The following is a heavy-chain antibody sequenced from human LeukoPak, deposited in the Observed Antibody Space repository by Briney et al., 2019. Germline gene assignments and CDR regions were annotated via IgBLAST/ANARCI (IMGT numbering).Heavy chain of an antibody. V-gene: IGHV4-39*01. CDR3: VQSWLYFDY. J-gene: IGHJ4*02. CDR1: GGSISSSSYY. CDR2: IYYSGST. D-gene: IGHD5-24*01. Sequence: SKTLSLTCTVSGGSISSSSYYWGWIRQPPGKGLEWIGSIYYSGSTYYNPSLKSRVTISVDTSKNQFSLKLSSVTAADTAVYYCVQSWLYFDYWGQGTLVTVSS.